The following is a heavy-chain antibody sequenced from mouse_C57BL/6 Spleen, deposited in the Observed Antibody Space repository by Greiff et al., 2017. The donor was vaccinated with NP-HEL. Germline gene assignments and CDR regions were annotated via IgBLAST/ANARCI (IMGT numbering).Heavy chain of an antibody. Sequence: VQVVESGAELVKPGASVKISCKASGYAFSSYWMNWVKQRPGKGLEWIGQIYPGDGDTNYNGKFKGKATLTADKSSSTAYMQLSSLTSEDSAVYFCARDYGSSYSYYFDYWGQGTTLTVSS. D-gene: IGHD1-1*01. CDR2: IYPGDGDT. CDR3: ARDYGSSYSYYFDY. CDR1: GYAFSSYW. V-gene: IGHV1-80*01. J-gene: IGHJ2*01.